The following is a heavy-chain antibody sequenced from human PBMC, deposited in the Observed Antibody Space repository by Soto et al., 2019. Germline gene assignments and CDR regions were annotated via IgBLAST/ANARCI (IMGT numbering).Heavy chain of an antibody. CDR2: IYPGDSDT. D-gene: IGHD6-19*01. V-gene: IGHV5-51*01. CDR3: ARSRRGADSSGRRYYYYGMDV. Sequence: PVLLLKICWKAFGCSFFAHWIGRVRQMHGKGLEWMGIIYPGDSDTKYSPSLQGQVTISADTSISTAYLQWTSLKASDTAMYYCARSRRGADSSGRRYYYYGMDVWGQGTTVTVSS. CDR1: GCSFFAHW. J-gene: IGHJ6*02.